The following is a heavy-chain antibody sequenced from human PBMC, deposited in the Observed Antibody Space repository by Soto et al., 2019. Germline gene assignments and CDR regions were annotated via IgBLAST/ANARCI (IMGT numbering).Heavy chain of an antibody. D-gene: IGHD2-21*02. Sequence: EVQLVESGGGLVQPGGSLRLSCAASGFTFSSYWMHWVRQAPGKGLVWVSRMNSDGSSTSYADSVQGRFTISRDNAKNTLFLQMNSLRAEDTAVYYCARGTEVSVTALGWFDPWGQGTLVTVSS. CDR3: ARGTEVSVTALGWFDP. CDR1: GFTFSSYW. V-gene: IGHV3-74*01. CDR2: MNSDGSST. J-gene: IGHJ5*02.